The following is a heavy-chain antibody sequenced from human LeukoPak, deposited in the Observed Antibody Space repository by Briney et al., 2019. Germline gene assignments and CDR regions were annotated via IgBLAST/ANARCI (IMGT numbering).Heavy chain of an antibody. Sequence: PGGSLRLSCAVSGLTFSSSWMDWVRQAPGKGLEWVASINPDGNKKYSAVSVKGRFTISRDNAENSLYLQMNSLRVEDTAFYYCARDLAYSRLDYWGQGMLVTVSS. J-gene: IGHJ4*02. CDR2: INPDGNKK. CDR3: ARDLAYSRLDY. CDR1: GLTFSSSW. V-gene: IGHV3-7*01. D-gene: IGHD5-18*01.